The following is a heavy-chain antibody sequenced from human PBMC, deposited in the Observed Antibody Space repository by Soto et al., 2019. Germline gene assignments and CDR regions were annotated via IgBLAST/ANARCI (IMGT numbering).Heavy chain of an antibody. CDR3: ARTHITGTGFYYGLDV. Sequence: GESLKISCXGSGYSFTSYWISWVRQMPGKGLEWMGRIDPSDSYTNYSPSFQGHVTISADKSISTAYLQWSSLKASDTAMYYCARTHITGTGFYYGLDVWGQGTTVTVSS. D-gene: IGHD1-7*01. CDR1: GYSFTSYW. V-gene: IGHV5-10-1*01. J-gene: IGHJ6*02. CDR2: IDPSDSYT.